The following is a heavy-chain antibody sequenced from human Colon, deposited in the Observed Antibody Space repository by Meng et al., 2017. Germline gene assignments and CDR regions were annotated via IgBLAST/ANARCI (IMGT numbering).Heavy chain of an antibody. CDR3: AKELANARPFDY. CDR1: GFIFTNYD. J-gene: IGHJ4*02. Sequence: ESLKISCAASGFIFTNYDMSWVRQAPGKGPEWVSTVTIDGATHYADSVKGRFSISRDNSKNTLFLQMNSLRVEDTAIYYCAKELANARPFDYWGQGTLVTVSS. D-gene: IGHD2-2*01. V-gene: IGHV3-23*01. CDR2: VTIDGAT.